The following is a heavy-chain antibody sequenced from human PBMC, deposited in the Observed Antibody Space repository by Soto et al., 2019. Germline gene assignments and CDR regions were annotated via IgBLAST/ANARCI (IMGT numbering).Heavy chain of an antibody. Sequence: GGSLRLSCAASGFTFSSYSMNWVRQAPGKGLEWVSYISSSSSTIYYADSVKGRFTISRDNAKNSLYLQMNSLRAGDTAVYYCARVGAGYYIPGGGNYWGQGTLVTVSS. CDR1: GFTFSSYS. CDR3: ARVGAGYYIPGGGNY. J-gene: IGHJ4*02. D-gene: IGHD3-9*01. CDR2: ISSSSSTI. V-gene: IGHV3-48*01.